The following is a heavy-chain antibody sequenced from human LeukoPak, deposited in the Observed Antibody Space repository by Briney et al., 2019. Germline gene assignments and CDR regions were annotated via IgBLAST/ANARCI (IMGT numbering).Heavy chain of an antibody. Sequence: SETLSLTCTVSGGSISSGSSYWSWIRLPAGKGLEWIGRIYTSGSTNYNPSLKSRVTISVDTSKNQFSLKLSSVTAADTAVYYCARVADIVATIWDDYWGQGTLVTVSS. D-gene: IGHD5-12*01. CDR3: ARVADIVATIWDDY. V-gene: IGHV4-61*02. CDR2: IYTSGST. J-gene: IGHJ4*02. CDR1: GGSISSGSSY.